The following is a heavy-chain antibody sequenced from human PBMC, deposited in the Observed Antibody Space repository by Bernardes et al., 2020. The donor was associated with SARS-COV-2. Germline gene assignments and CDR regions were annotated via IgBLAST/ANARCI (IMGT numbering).Heavy chain of an antibody. Sequence: GGSLRLSCAASGFTFSSYAMHWVRQAPGKGLEWVAVISYDGSNKYYADSVKGRFTISRDNSKNTLYLQMNSLRAEDTAVYYCARVRSGRAGTENYYYMDVWGKGTTVTVSS. CDR1: GFTFSSYA. CDR3: ARVRSGRAGTENYYYMDV. CDR2: ISYDGSNK. D-gene: IGHD1-7*01. V-gene: IGHV3-30*04. J-gene: IGHJ6*03.